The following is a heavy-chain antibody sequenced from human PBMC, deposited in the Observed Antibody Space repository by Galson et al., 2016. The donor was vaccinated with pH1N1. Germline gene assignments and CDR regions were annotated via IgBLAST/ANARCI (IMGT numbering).Heavy chain of an antibody. V-gene: IGHV1-2*02. J-gene: IGHJ6*02. Sequence: SVKVSCKASGYIFTGNYMHWVRQAPGQGLEWIGWIKTSSGETHYAQKFQGRVTMITDTSPSTAYMELSALTSDAPAVYFCARVIFRPFGLDVWGQGTTVTVSS. CDR1: GYIFTGNY. CDR3: ARVIFRPFGLDV. D-gene: IGHD3-9*01. CDR2: IKTSSGET.